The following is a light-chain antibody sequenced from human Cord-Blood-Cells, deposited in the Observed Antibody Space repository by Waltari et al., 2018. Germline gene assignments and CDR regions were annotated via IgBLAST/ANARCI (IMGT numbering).Light chain of an antibody. J-gene: IGKJ1*01. CDR1: ESVLYSSNNKNY. V-gene: IGKV4-1*01. CDR3: QQYYSTPRT. Sequence: DIVMTQSPDSLAVSLGARATITCKSSESVLYSSNNKNYLAWYQQKPGQPPKLLINWASTRESGVPDRFSGSGSGTDFTLTISSLQAEDVAVYYCQQYYSTPRTFGQGTKVEIK. CDR2: WAS.